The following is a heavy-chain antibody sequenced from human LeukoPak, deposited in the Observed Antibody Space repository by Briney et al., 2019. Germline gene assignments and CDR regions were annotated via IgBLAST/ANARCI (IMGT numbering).Heavy chain of an antibody. V-gene: IGHV3-30-3*01. CDR2: ISYDGSNK. CDR1: GFTFSSYA. CDR3: ARDVRTYCSGGSCYVGY. D-gene: IGHD2-15*01. J-gene: IGHJ4*02. Sequence: GGSLRLSCAASGFTFSSYAMHWVRQAPGKGLEWVAVISYDGSNKYYADSVKGRFTISRDNSKNTLYLQMNSLRAEDTAVYYCARDVRTYCSGGSCYVGYWGQGTLVTVSS.